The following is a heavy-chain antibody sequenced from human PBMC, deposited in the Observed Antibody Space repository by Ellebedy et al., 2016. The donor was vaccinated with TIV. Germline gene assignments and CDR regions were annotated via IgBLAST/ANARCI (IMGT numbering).Heavy chain of an antibody. J-gene: IGHJ4*02. CDR2: INHSGST. V-gene: IGHV4-34*01. CDR1: GGSFSGYY. Sequence: GSLRLXCAVYGGSFSGYYWSWIRQPPGKGLEWIGEINHSGSTNYNPSLKSRVTISVDTSKNQFSLKLSSVTAADTAVYYCAREDSTSCLDYWGQGTLVTVSS. D-gene: IGHD2-2*01. CDR3: AREDSTSCLDY.